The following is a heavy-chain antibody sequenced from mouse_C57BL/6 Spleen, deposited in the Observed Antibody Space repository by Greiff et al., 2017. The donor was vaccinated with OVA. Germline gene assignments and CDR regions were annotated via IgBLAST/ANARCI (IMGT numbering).Heavy chain of an antibody. CDR2: IYPGSGST. CDR3: ARRGSMGQGYFDV. J-gene: IGHJ1*03. Sequence: QVQLQQPGAELVKPGASVKMSCKASGYTFTSYWITWVKQRPGQGLEWIGDIYPGSGSTNYNEKFKSKATLTVDTSSSTAYMQLSSLTSEDSAVYYSARRGSMGQGYFDVWGTGTMVTVSA. D-gene: IGHD1-1*02. V-gene: IGHV1-55*01. CDR1: GYTFTSYW.